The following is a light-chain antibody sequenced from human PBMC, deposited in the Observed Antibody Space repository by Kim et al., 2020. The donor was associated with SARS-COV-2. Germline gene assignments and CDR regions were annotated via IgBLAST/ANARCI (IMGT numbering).Light chain of an antibody. Sequence: DIQMTQSPSTLSASVGDRVTITCRASQSINNWLAWYQQKPGKAPKLLIYMASTLESGVPSRFSGSGSGTEFILTISSLQPDDFATYYCQQDNSYPLTFGGGTKVDIK. CDR3: QQDNSYPLT. J-gene: IGKJ4*01. CDR2: MAS. CDR1: QSINNW. V-gene: IGKV1-5*03.